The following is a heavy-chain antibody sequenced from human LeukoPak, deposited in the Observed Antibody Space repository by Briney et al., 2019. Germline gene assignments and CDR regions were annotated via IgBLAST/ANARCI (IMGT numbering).Heavy chain of an antibody. CDR2: IIPIFGTA. J-gene: IGHJ4*02. CDR3: ARGIGRYYDSSGYYYYFDY. Sequence: SLKVSCKASGGTFTSYAISCGRQAPGQGLEWMGGIIPIFGTANYAQKFQGRVTITADESTSTAYMGLSSLRSEDTALYYCARGIGRYYDSSGYYYYFDYWGQGTLVTVSS. V-gene: IGHV1-69*01. CDR1: GGTFTSYA. D-gene: IGHD3-22*01.